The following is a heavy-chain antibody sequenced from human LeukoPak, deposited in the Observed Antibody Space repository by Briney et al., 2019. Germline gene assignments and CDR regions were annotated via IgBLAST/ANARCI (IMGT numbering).Heavy chain of an antibody. V-gene: IGHV3-33*01. CDR3: AREGPRGNSQFDY. CDR1: GFTFSSYG. D-gene: IGHD2/OR15-2a*01. CDR2: IWFDESNK. Sequence: GRSLRLSCAASGFTFSSYGMHWVRQAPGRGLEWVAVIWFDESNKYYADSVKGRLTISRDNSKNTLYLQMNSLRAGDTAVYYCAREGPRGNSQFDYWGQGTLVTVSS. J-gene: IGHJ4*02.